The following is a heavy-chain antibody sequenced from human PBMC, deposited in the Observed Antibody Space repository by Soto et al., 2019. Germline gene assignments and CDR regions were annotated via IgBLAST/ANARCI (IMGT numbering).Heavy chain of an antibody. J-gene: IGHJ4*02. Sequence: GRSLRLSYGASGVTFSNAWMNWFRQAPGRGLEWVGHIKSKSDGETTDYAAPVKGRFTISRDDSKNTLFLQMNSLKTEDTAVYYCSTDLFGWTSDDYWGQGTLVTVS. CDR2: IKSKSDGETT. V-gene: IGHV3-15*07. CDR1: GVTFSNAW. CDR3: STDLFGWTSDDY. D-gene: IGHD3-10*02.